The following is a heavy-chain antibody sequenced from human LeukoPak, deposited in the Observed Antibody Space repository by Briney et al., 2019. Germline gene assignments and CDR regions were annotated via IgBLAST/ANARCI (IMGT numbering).Heavy chain of an antibody. Sequence: PSETLSLTCAVYGRSFSGYYWRWIRHPPGKGLEWIGEINHSGSTNYNPSLKSRVTISVDTSKTQFSLKLSSVTAAATAVYDCAVGDSSPSFDDWGQGTLVTVSS. CDR2: INHSGST. J-gene: IGHJ4*02. V-gene: IGHV4-34*01. CDR1: GRSFSGYY. D-gene: IGHD3-22*01. CDR3: AVGDSSPSFDD.